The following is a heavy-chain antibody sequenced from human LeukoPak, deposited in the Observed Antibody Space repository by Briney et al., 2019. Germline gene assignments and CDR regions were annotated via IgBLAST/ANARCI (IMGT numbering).Heavy chain of an antibody. D-gene: IGHD5-24*01. Sequence: PGGSLRLSCVGSGFTFSTYWMHWVRPVPGKGLVWVSSTKYDGTYTKYADSVKGRFTISRDNTKNTLYLQMNSLRAEDTAVYYCARTDNLDYWGQGTLVTVSS. V-gene: IGHV3-74*01. J-gene: IGHJ4*02. CDR3: ARTDNLDY. CDR2: TKYDGTYT. CDR1: GFTFSTYW.